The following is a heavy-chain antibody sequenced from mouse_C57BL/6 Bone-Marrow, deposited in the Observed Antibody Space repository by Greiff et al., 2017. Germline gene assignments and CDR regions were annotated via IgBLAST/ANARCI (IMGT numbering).Heavy chain of an antibody. J-gene: IGHJ4*01. CDR1: GYTFTSYW. D-gene: IGHD2-12*01. V-gene: IGHV1-64*01. CDR3: ARFLLQYYYAMDY. CDR2: IHPNSGST. Sequence: QVQLQQPGAELVKPGASVKLSCKASGYTFTSYWMHWVKQRPGQGLEWIGMIHPNSGSTNYNEKFKSKATLTVDKSSSTAYMQLSSLTSEDSAIYYCARFLLQYYYAMDYWGQGTSVTVSS.